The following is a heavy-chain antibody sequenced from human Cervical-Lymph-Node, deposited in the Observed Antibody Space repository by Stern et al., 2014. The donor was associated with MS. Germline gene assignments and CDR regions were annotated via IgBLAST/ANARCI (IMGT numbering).Heavy chain of an antibody. CDR3: ATGRTALLDY. V-gene: IGHV4-4*02. J-gene: IGHJ4*02. CDR1: GGSISSDHW. D-gene: IGHD1/OR15-1a*01. CDR2: IFHSGST. Sequence: QVQLQESGPGLVKPSGTLSLTCAVSGGSISSDHWWTWVRQPPGRGLEWIGVIFHSGSTIYNPSLKSRVTMTVAKSKNHFSLKLPSVTAADTAVYYCATGRTALLDYWGQGTLVTVSS.